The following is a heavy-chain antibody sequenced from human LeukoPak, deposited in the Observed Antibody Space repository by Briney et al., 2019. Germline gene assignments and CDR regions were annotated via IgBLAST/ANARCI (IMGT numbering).Heavy chain of an antibody. J-gene: IGHJ6*02. Sequence: PSETLSLTCTVSGGSISSSSYYWGWIRQPPGKGLEWIGYIFYSGSANSNPSLESRVTISVDTSKNQFSLKLSSVTAADTAAYYCARLRSGSTPPPPHYYYGLDVWGQGTTVIVSS. CDR3: ARLRSGSTPPPPHYYYGLDV. V-gene: IGHV4-61*05. CDR2: IFYSGSA. CDR1: GGSISSSSYY. D-gene: IGHD1-26*01.